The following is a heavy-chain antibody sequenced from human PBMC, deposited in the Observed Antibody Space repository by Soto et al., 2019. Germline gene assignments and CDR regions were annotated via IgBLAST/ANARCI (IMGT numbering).Heavy chain of an antibody. D-gene: IGHD6-19*01. V-gene: IGHV3-23*01. Sequence: GGSLRLSCAASGFTFSSCAMSWVRQAPGMGLQWVSAISDSGGNTYYADSVRGRFTISRDNSKNTLYLQLNSLGAEDTAVYYCAKDRPAAGSQWLVPIWGRGTLVTDSS. CDR1: GFTFSSCA. J-gene: IGHJ4*02. CDR3: AKDRPAAGSQWLVPI. CDR2: ISDSGGNT.